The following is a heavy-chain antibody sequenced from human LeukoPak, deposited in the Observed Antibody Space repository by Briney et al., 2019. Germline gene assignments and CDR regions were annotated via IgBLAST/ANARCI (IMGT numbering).Heavy chain of an antibody. V-gene: IGHV3-23*01. CDR3: ASLYSSNWAGSWFDP. Sequence: PGGSLRLSCAASGFTFSSYAMSWVRQAPGKGLEWVPGISSSGGSTYYADSVKGRFTISRDNSKNTLDLQMNSLRAEDTAVYYCASLYSSNWAGSWFDPWGQGTLVTVSS. D-gene: IGHD6-13*01. CDR1: GFTFSSYA. CDR2: ISSSGGST. J-gene: IGHJ5*02.